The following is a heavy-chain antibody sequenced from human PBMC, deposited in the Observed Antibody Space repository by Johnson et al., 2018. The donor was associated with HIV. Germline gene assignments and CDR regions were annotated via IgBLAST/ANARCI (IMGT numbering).Heavy chain of an antibody. J-gene: IGHJ3*02. CDR3: AKEGSIAAAGNDAFDI. D-gene: IGHD6-13*01. CDR2: ISSSGSTI. CDR1: GFTFSDYY. Sequence: QVQLVESGGDLVQPGGSLRLSCAASGFTFSDYYMSWIRQAPGKGLEWVSYISSSGSTIYYADSVKGRFTISRDNAKNSLYLQMNSLRAEDTAVYYCAKEGSIAAAGNDAFDIWGQGTMVTVSS. V-gene: IGHV3-11*01.